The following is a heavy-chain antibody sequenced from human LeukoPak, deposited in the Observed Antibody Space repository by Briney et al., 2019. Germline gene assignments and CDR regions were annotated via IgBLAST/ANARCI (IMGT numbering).Heavy chain of an antibody. V-gene: IGHV1-2*02. CDR1: GYTFTGYY. D-gene: IGHD3-22*01. CDR3: ARGVTMIVVDPDAFDI. Sequence: GASVKVSCKXSGYTFTGYYMHWVRQAPGQGLEWRGWINPNSGGTNYSQKFQGRVTMTRDTSISTAYMELSRLRSDDTAVYYCARGVTMIVVDPDAFDIWGQGTMVTVSS. J-gene: IGHJ3*02. CDR2: INPNSGGT.